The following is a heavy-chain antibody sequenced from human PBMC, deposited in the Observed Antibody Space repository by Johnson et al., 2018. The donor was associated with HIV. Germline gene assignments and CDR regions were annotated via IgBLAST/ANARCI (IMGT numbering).Heavy chain of an antibody. CDR1: GFTFSSYV. V-gene: IGHV3-23*04. J-gene: IGHJ3*02. Sequence: VQLVESGGGLVQPGGSLRLSCAASGFTFSSYVMNWVRQAPGKGLEWVSAVRGSGGSTYSTDAVKGRFTTSRDNSKNTLYLQMNSLRAEDTAVYYCVKEGELTAFDIWGQGTMVTVSS. D-gene: IGHD3-10*01. CDR2: VRGSGGST. CDR3: VKEGELTAFDI.